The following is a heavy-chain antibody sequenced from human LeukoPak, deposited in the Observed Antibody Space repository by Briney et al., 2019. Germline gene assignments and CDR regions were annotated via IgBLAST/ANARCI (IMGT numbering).Heavy chain of an antibody. CDR2: IYYSGST. D-gene: IGHD6-13*01. V-gene: IGHV4-31*03. J-gene: IGHJ5*02. CDR1: GGSISSGGYY. Sequence: SETLSLTCTVSGGSISSGGYYWSWIRQHPGKGLEWIGYIYYSGSTYYNPSLKSRVTISVDTSKNQFSLKLSSVTAADTAVYYCARERRVGIAAAGIKTYNWFDPWGQGTLVTVSS. CDR3: ARERRVGIAAAGIKTYNWFDP.